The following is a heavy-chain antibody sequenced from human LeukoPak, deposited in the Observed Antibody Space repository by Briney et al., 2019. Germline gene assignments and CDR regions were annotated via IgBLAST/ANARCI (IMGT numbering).Heavy chain of an antibody. V-gene: IGHV3-23*01. Sequence: GASLTLSCEASGFSFDSYDMAWFRQAPGERLQWVSGISGHDGATYYADSMKSRFTISRDNSKDTVYLRMSSLTVADTAVYFCTSGLYYDGSTGWEYWGQGTLVTVSS. CDR3: TSGLYYDGSTGWEY. D-gene: IGHD3/OR15-3a*01. CDR1: GFSFDSYD. CDR2: ISGHDGAT. J-gene: IGHJ4*02.